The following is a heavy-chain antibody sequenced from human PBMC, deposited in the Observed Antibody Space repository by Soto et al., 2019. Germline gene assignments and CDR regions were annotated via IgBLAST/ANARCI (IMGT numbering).Heavy chain of an antibody. Sequence: QVQLVQSWAEVKKPGASVKVSCKASGYTFTSYDINWVRQATGQGLEWMGWMNPNSGNTGYAQKFQGRVTMTRNTSLRTGHLEVSSLGAEDTAVDYCAREGSGSSDYWGQGTLVTVSS. CDR3: AREGSGSSDY. CDR1: GYTFTSYD. J-gene: IGHJ4*02. CDR2: MNPNSGNT. V-gene: IGHV1-8*01. D-gene: IGHD1-26*01.